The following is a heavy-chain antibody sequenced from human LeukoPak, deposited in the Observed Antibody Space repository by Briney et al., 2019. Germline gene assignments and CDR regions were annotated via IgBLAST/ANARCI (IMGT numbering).Heavy chain of an antibody. CDR2: ISSSSSYI. D-gene: IGHD1-1*01. CDR3: AREVQGSFDY. CDR1: GSTFSDYY. Sequence: GGSLRLSCAASGSTFSDYYMNWVRQAPGKGLEWVSSISSSSSYIYYADSVKGRFTISRDNAKNSLYLQMNSLRAEDTAVYYCAREVQGSFDYWGQGTLVTVSS. J-gene: IGHJ4*02. V-gene: IGHV3-21*01.